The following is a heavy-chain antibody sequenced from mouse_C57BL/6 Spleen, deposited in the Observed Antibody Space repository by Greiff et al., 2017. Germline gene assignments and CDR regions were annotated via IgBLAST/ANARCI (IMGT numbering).Heavy chain of an antibody. CDR2: IYPRSGNT. J-gene: IGHJ1*03. Sequence: VQLQQSGAALARPGASVKLSCKASGYTFPSYGISWVKQRTGQGLEWIGEIYPRSGNTYYTEKFKGKATLPADKSSRTAYMELRSLTSEDSAVYFCARDYGSSWYFDVWGTGTTVTVSS. D-gene: IGHD1-1*01. V-gene: IGHV1-81*01. CDR1: GYTFPSYG. CDR3: ARDYGSSWYFDV.